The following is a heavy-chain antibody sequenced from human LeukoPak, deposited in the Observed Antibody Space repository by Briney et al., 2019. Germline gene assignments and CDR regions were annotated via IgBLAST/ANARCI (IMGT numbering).Heavy chain of an antibody. CDR2: IYYSGGT. D-gene: IGHD3-22*01. CDR1: GGSISSYY. V-gene: IGHV4-59*01. Sequence: SETLSLTCTVAGGSISSYYCSCIRQPPGKGLEWIVDIYYSGGTNYNPSLKSLVTISEDTPKNQFSLRLSALCAPDTAVCYRGSRPHNYYDSSGYYFDPWRQGNLVPVTA. J-gene: IGHJ5*02. CDR3: GSRPHNYYDSSGYYFDP.